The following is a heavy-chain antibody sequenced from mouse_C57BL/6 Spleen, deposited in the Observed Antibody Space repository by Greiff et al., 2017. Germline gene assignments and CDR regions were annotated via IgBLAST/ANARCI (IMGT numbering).Heavy chain of an antibody. CDR2: IDPSDSYT. CDR1: GYTFPSYW. J-gene: IGHJ4*01. CDR3: ARGDAMDY. Sequence: QVQLQQPGAELVMPGASVKLSCTASGYTFPSYWMHWVKQRPGQGLEWIGEIDPSDSYTNYNQKFKGKSTLTEDKSSRTAYMQLSSLKSEDSAVYYCARGDAMDYWGQGTSVTVSS. V-gene: IGHV1-69*01.